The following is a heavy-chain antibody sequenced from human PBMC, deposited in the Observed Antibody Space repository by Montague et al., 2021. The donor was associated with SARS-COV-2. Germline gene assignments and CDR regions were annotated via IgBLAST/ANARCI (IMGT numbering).Heavy chain of an antibody. CDR3: ARGQYSSSWYGQPHLFDY. CDR2: INHSGST. J-gene: IGHJ4*02. Sequence: SETLSLTCAVYGGSFSGYYWSWIRQPPGKGLEWIGEINHSGSTNYNPSLKSRVTISVDTSKNQFSLKLSSVTAADTAVYYCARGQYSSSWYGQPHLFDYWGQGTLVTVSS. CDR1: GGSFSGYY. D-gene: IGHD6-13*01. V-gene: IGHV4-34*01.